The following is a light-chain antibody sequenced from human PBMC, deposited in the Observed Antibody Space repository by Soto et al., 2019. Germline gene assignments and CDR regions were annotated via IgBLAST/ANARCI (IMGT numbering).Light chain of an antibody. Sequence: DKQMTQSLSSLSASVGEGVTITCQASQNINNYLNWYQQKPGRAPKLLIYDASNLEAGVPSRFRGSGSGTDFTFTISRLQPEDIATCYCQPYENLPTFAQGTRLEIK. CDR2: DAS. CDR1: QNINNY. CDR3: QPYENLPT. J-gene: IGKJ5*01. V-gene: IGKV1-33*01.